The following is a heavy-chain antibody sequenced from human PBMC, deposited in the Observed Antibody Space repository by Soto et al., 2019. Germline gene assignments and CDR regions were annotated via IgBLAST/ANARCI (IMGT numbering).Heavy chain of an antibody. V-gene: IGHV3-30*18. D-gene: IGHD1-26*01. CDR3: AKEGGLEWELLRVSYFDY. J-gene: IGHJ4*02. CDR1: GFTFSSYG. CDR2: ISYDGSNK. Sequence: GGSLRLSCAASGFTFSSYGMHWVRQAPGKGLEWVAVISYDGSNKYYADSVKGRFTISRDNSKNTLYLQMNSLRAEDTAVYYCAKEGGLEWELLRVSYFDYWGQGTLVTVSS.